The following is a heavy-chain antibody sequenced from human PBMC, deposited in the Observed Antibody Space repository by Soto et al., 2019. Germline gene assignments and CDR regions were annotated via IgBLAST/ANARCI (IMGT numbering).Heavy chain of an antibody. Sequence: GGSLRLCCAASGFTFSSYAMSWVRQAPGKGLEWVSAISGSGGSTYYADSVKGRFTISRDNSKNTLYLQMNSLRAEDTAVYYCAIETYYYDSSGYYSVPADYYYGMDVWGQGTTVTVSS. CDR2: ISGSGGST. V-gene: IGHV3-23*01. CDR3: AIETYYYDSSGYYSVPADYYYGMDV. CDR1: GFTFSSYA. J-gene: IGHJ6*02. D-gene: IGHD3-22*01.